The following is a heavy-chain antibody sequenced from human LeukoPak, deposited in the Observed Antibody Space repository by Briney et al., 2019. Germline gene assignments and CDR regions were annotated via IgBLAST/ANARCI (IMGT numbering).Heavy chain of an antibody. Sequence: SETLSLTCTVSGGSISSSSYYWGWIRQPPGKGLEWIGSIYYSGSTYYNPSLKSRVTISVDTSKNQFSLKLSSVTAADTAVYYCASKQQLLLFCDYWGEGTLVTVSS. CDR2: IYYSGST. CDR3: ASKQQLLLFCDY. CDR1: GGSISSSSYY. V-gene: IGHV4-39*01. D-gene: IGHD6-13*01. J-gene: IGHJ4*02.